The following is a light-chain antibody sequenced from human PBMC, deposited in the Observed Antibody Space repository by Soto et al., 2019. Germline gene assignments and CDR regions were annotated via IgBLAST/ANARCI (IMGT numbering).Light chain of an antibody. J-gene: IGKJ1*01. V-gene: IGKV2-28*01. CDR3: MQSLETPWT. CDR1: QSLLHSNGYNY. Sequence: DIVMTQSPLSLPVTPGKAASISCRSSQSLLHSNGYNYVDWYLQKAGQSPHLLIYLGSNRASGVPDRFSGSGSVTYFTLKISRVEAEDVGVYYCMQSLETPWTFGQGTKVDIK. CDR2: LGS.